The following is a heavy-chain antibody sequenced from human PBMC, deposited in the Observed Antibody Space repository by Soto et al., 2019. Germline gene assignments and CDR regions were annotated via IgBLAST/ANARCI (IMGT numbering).Heavy chain of an antibody. V-gene: IGHV4-59*01. Sequence: SETLSLTCTVSGGSISSYYWSWIRQPPGKGLEWIGYIYYSGSTNYNPSLKSQVTISVDTSKNQFSLKLSSVTAADTAVYYCARWSTVRGCPDYWGQGTLVTVSS. D-gene: IGHD4-4*01. CDR3: ARWSTVRGCPDY. CDR2: IYYSGST. CDR1: GGSISSYY. J-gene: IGHJ4*02.